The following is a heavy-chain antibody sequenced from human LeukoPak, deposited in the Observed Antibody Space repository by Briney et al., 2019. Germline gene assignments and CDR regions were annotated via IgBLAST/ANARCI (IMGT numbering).Heavy chain of an antibody. Sequence: GGTLRLSCATSGFTFSSYGMSWVRQAPGKGLEWVSVIHGSGDITNYADSVKGRFTISRDNSKNTLYLQMNSLRVEDTAVYYCAKNSGWLRSDYYYYMDVWGKGTTVTISS. CDR1: GFTFSSYG. V-gene: IGHV3-23*01. CDR3: AKNSGWLRSDYYYYMDV. CDR2: IHGSGDIT. D-gene: IGHD5-12*01. J-gene: IGHJ6*03.